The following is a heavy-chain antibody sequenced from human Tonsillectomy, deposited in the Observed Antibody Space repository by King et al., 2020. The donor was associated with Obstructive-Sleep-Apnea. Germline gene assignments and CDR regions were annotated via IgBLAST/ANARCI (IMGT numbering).Heavy chain of an antibody. CDR1: GDSISSSGYY. V-gene: IGHV4-39*07. J-gene: IGHJ6*02. CDR3: ARTGWDQTGYYYYGMDV. D-gene: IGHD1-26*01. Sequence: QLQESGPGLVKPSETLSLTCTVSGDSISSSGYYWGWIRQPPGKGLEWIGSIYVSGTTYYNPSLKSRVTISLDTSKNQFSLKLSSVTAADTAVYYCARTGWDQTGYYYYGMDVWGQGTTVTVSS. CDR2: IYVSGTT.